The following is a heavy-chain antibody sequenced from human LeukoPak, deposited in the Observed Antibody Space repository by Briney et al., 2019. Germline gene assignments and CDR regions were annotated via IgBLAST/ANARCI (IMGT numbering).Heavy chain of an antibody. D-gene: IGHD6-13*01. CDR3: AVAAAGTFFGQYY. V-gene: IGHV3-33*01. CDR1: GFTFSSYG. CDR2: IWYDGSNK. Sequence: GVSLRLSCAASGFTFSSYGMHWVRQAPGKGLEWVAVIWYDGSNKYYADSVKGRFTISRDNSKNTLYLQMNSLRAEDTAVYYCAVAAAGTFFGQYYWGQGTLVTVSS. J-gene: IGHJ4*02.